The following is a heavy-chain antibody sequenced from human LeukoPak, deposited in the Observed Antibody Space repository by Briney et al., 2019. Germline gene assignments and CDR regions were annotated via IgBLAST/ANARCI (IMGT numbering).Heavy chain of an antibody. V-gene: IGHV3-23*01. CDR1: GFTFSSYA. CDR2: ISGSGGST. D-gene: IGHD3-9*01. Sequence: GGSLRLSCAASGFTFSSYAMSWVRQAPGKGLEGVTAISGSGGSTYYADSVKGRFAISRDNSKNMLYLQMNSLRAEDTAVYYCARVSYYDILSPSYYFDYWGQGTLVTVSS. CDR3: ARVSYYDILSPSYYFDY. J-gene: IGHJ4*02.